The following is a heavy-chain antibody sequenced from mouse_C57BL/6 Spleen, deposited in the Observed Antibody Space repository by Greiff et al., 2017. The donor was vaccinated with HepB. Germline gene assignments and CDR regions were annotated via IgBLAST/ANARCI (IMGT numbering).Heavy chain of an antibody. CDR2: IYPSDSET. CDR3: ARSGSYNAMDY. J-gene: IGHJ4*01. Sequence: QVHVKQSGAELVRPGSSVKLSCKASGYTFTSYWMDWVKQRPGQGLEWIGNIYPSDSETHYNQKFKDKATLTVDKSSSTAYMQLSSLTSEDSAVYYCARSGSYNAMDYWGQGTSVTVSS. D-gene: IGHD1-1*02. CDR1: GYTFTSYW. V-gene: IGHV1-61*01.